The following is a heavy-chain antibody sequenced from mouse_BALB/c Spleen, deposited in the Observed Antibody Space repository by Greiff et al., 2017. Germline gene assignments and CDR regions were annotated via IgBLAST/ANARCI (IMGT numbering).Heavy chain of an antibody. CDR3: ARSNWDDWYFDV. CDR1: GFTFSSFG. D-gene: IGHD4-1*02. Sequence: EVQGVESGGGLVQPGGSRKLSCAASGFTFSSFGMHWVRQAPEKGLEWVAYISSGSSTIYYADTVKGRFTISRDNPKNTLFLQMTSLRSEDTAMYYCARSNWDDWYFDVWGAGTTVTVSS. CDR2: ISSGSSTI. V-gene: IGHV5-17*02. J-gene: IGHJ1*01.